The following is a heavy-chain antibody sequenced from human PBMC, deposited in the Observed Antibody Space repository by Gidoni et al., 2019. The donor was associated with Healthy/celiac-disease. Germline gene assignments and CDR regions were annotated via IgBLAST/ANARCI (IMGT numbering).Heavy chain of an antibody. CDR2: IKQEGSEK. CDR3: ASLIVVVITNDY. Sequence: EVQLVESGGGLVQPGGSLRLSCASSGFTFRSYWRRWVRQAPGKGLEWLANIKQEGSEKYYVDSVKGRFTISRDNAKNSLYLQMNSLRAEDTAVYYCASLIVVVITNDYWGKGTLVTVSS. CDR1: GFTFRSYW. D-gene: IGHD3-22*01. V-gene: IGHV3-7*01. J-gene: IGHJ4*02.